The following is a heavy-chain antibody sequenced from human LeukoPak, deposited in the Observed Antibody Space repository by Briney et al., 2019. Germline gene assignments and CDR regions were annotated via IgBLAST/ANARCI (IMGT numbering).Heavy chain of an antibody. J-gene: IGHJ4*02. Sequence: SETLSLTCTVSGGSIRGGSYYWSWIRQPAGKGLEWIGRIQTSGSTNYNPSLKSRVTISVDTSKNQFSLKLSSVTAEDTAVYYCAREGGVDDLRYTKGGYYFDYWGQGTLVTVSS. D-gene: IGHD3-9*01. CDR2: IQTSGST. CDR1: GGSIRGGSYY. CDR3: AREGGVDDLRYTKGGYYFDY. V-gene: IGHV4-61*02.